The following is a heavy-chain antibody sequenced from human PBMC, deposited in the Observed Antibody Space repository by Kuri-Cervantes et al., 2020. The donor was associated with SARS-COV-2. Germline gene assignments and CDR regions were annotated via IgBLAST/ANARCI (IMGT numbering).Heavy chain of an antibody. CDR3: ARHDGGYFDY. CDR2: IYYSGST. D-gene: IGHD3-10*01. CDR1: GGSISSSSYY. Sequence: SETLSLTCTVSGGSISSSSYYWGWIRQPPGKGLEWIGSIYYSGSTYHNPSLKSRVTISVDTSRNQFSLRLSSVTGADTAVYYCARHDGGYFDYWGQGTLVTVSS. J-gene: IGHJ4*02. V-gene: IGHV4-39*01.